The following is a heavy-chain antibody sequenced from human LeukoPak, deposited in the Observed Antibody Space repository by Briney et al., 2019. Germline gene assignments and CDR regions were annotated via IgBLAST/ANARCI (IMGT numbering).Heavy chain of an antibody. CDR1: GFTFDDYA. J-gene: IGHJ4*02. V-gene: IGHV3-9*03. CDR3: AKSKTVTTEFGY. Sequence: GRSLRLSCAASGFTFDDYAMHWVRQAPGKGLEWVSGISWNSGSIGYADSVKGRFTISRDNAKNSLYLQMNSLRAEDMALYYCAKSKTVTTEFGYWGQGTLVTVSS. CDR2: ISWNSGSI. D-gene: IGHD4-17*01.